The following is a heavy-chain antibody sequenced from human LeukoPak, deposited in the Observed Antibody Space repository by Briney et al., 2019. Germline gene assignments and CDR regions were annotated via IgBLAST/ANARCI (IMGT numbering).Heavy chain of an antibody. CDR1: GGSISSSSYY. J-gene: IGHJ3*02. V-gene: IGHV4-39*01. CDR2: IYYSGST. D-gene: IGHD3-22*01. Sequence: SETLSLTCTVSGGSISSSSYYWGWFRQPPGKGLEWIGSIYYSGSTYYNPSLKSRVTISVDTSKNQFSLKLSSVTAADTAVYYCARFDDSSGYYYWNAFDIWGQGTMVTVSS. CDR3: ARFDDSSGYYYWNAFDI.